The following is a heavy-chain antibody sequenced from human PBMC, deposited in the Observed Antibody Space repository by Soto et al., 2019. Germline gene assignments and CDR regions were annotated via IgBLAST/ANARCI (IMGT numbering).Heavy chain of an antibody. Sequence: PSETLSLTCTVSGGSISSYYWSWIRQPPGKGLEWIGYIYYSGRTNYNPSLKSRVTISVDTSKSHFSLKLSSVTAADTDVYYCARAVPWGIAAHYYYYYGMDVWGQGTTVTVSS. D-gene: IGHD6-13*01. J-gene: IGHJ6*02. CDR3: ARAVPWGIAAHYYYYYGMDV. V-gene: IGHV4-59*08. CDR1: GGSISSYY. CDR2: IYYSGRT.